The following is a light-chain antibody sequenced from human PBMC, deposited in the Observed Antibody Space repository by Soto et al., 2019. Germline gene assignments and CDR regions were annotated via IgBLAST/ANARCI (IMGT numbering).Light chain of an antibody. V-gene: IGKV2-28*01. CDR1: QSLLHSHGYHY. J-gene: IGKJ1*01. CDR2: LAS. Sequence: DIVMTQSPLSLPVTPGEPASISCRSSQSLLHSHGYHYLDWYLQKPGQSPQLLISLASNRASGVPDRFSGSGSGTDFTLKISRVEAEDVGVYYCMQALQVPPTFGQGTKVDI. CDR3: MQALQVPPT.